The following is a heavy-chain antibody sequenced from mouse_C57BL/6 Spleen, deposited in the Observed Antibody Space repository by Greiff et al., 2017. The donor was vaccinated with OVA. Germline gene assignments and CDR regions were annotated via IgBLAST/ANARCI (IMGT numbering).Heavy chain of an antibody. Sequence: QVQLQQPGAELVRPGSSVKLSCKASGYTFTSYWMHWVKQRPIQGLEWIGNIDPSDSETHYNQKFKDKATLTVDKSSSTAYMQLSSLTSEDSAVYYCARGIYDGYLWYFDVWGTGTTVTVSS. V-gene: IGHV1-52*01. CDR3: ARGIYDGYLWYFDV. D-gene: IGHD2-3*01. J-gene: IGHJ1*03. CDR1: GYTFTSYW. CDR2: IDPSDSET.